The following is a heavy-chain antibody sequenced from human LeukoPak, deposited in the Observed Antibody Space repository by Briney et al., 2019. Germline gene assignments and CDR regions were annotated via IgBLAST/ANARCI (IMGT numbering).Heavy chain of an antibody. Sequence: ASVKVSCKASGYTFTSYGISWVRQAPGQGLEWMGWISAYNGNTNYAQKLQGRVTMTTDTSTSTAYMELRSLRSDDTAVYYCARVLGRKFTASYYYYMDVWGKGTTVTVSS. D-gene: IGHD5-18*01. CDR1: GYTFTSYG. J-gene: IGHJ6*03. V-gene: IGHV1-18*01. CDR3: ARVLGRKFTASYYYYMDV. CDR2: ISAYNGNT.